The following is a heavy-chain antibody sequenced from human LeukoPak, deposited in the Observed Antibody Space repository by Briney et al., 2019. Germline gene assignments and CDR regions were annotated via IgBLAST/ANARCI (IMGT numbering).Heavy chain of an antibody. Sequence: GGSLRLSCAASGFTLSSHAMIWVRQAPGKGLEWVSGIAYSGDSTYYAGSVKGRFTISRDNSRNTLYLQMNSLRAEDTAVYYCAKDKLPTAMFSYVYWGQGTLVTVSS. CDR2: IAYSGDST. J-gene: IGHJ4*02. V-gene: IGHV3-23*01. D-gene: IGHD2-2*01. CDR1: GFTLSSHA. CDR3: AKDKLPTAMFSYVY.